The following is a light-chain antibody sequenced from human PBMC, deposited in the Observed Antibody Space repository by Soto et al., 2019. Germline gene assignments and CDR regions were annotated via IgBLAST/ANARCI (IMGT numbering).Light chain of an antibody. Sequence: QSVLTQPRWVSGSPGQSVTVSCIGTSSDVGDYNSVSWYQQHPGKAPKLMIYDVSKRPSGVPDRFSGSKSGNTASLTISGLQAEDEADYYCCSYVGGYSYVFGIGTKVTVL. V-gene: IGLV2-11*01. J-gene: IGLJ1*01. CDR3: CSYVGGYSYV. CDR1: SSDVGDYNS. CDR2: DVS.